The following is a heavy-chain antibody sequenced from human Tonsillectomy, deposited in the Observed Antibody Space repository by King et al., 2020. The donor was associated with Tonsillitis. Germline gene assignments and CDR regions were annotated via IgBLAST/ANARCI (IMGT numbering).Heavy chain of an antibody. D-gene: IGHD1-26*01. J-gene: IGHJ5*02. Sequence: VQLVESGGGVVQPGTSLRLSCAASGFTFTKYGMHWVRQAPGKGLDWVAVISNDGTNKYYADPVKGRFAISRDNSRNTLYLQLNNLRAEDTGLYYCAREVGVSPEWFDPGGQGTLVAVSS. V-gene: IGHV3-30*03. CDR1: GFTFTKYG. CDR2: ISNDGTNK. CDR3: AREVGVSPEWFDP.